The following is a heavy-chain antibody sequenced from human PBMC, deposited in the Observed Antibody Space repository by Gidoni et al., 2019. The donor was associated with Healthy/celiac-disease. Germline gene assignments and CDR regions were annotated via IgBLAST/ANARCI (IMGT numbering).Heavy chain of an antibody. CDR2: IYTSGST. V-gene: IGHV4-4*07. J-gene: IGHJ3*02. CDR3: ARARFLEWLDTGAFDI. D-gene: IGHD3-3*01. Sequence: QVQLQESGPGLVKPSETLSLTCTVSGGAISSYDWSGWGRIYTSGSTNYNPSLKSRVTMSVDTSKTQFSLKLSSVTAADTAVYYCARARFLEWLDTGAFDIWGQGTMVTVSS. CDR1: GGAISSY.